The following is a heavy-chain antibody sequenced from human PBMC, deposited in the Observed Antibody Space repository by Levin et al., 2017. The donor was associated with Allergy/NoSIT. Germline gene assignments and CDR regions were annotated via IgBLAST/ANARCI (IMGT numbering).Heavy chain of an antibody. CDR1: GLSLSTTGVG. V-gene: IGHV2-5*02. J-gene: IGHJ4*02. CDR3: THGTVSPFDS. CDR2: IYWDDEK. Sequence: VSGPTLVKPTQTLTLTCTFSGLSLSTTGVGVGWIRQPPGKALEWLALIYWDDEKRYSPSVRSRRTITKDTSKNQVVLTMTNMDPVDTATYYCTHGTVSPFDSWGQGTLVAVSS. D-gene: IGHD1-26*01.